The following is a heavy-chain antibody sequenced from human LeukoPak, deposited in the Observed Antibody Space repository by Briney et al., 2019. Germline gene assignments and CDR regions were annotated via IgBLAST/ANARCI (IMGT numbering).Heavy chain of an antibody. D-gene: IGHD2-15*01. J-gene: IGHJ4*02. V-gene: IGHV5-51*01. Sequence: GESLKISCKGSGYSFTSHWIGWVRQMPGKGLEWMGIIYPGDSDTRYSPSFQGQVTISADKSISTAYLQWSSLKASDSAMYYCARRVGYCSGSSCEYFDCWGQGTLVTVSS. CDR3: ARRVGYCSGSSCEYFDC. CDR2: IYPGDSDT. CDR1: GYSFTSHW.